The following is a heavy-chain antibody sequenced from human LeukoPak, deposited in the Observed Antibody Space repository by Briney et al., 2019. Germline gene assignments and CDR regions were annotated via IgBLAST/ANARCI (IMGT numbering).Heavy chain of an antibody. J-gene: IGHJ4*02. CDR3: AREGGSGSYHIDF. Sequence: GGSLRLSCAASGFTVRSSYMSWVRQAPGKGLEWVSVIYSGGATFYADSVKGRFTISRDSSKNTLYLQMNSLRADDAAVYYCAREGGSGSYHIDFWGQGTLVTVSS. CDR2: IYSGGAT. V-gene: IGHV3-53*01. CDR1: GFTVRSSY. D-gene: IGHD3-10*01.